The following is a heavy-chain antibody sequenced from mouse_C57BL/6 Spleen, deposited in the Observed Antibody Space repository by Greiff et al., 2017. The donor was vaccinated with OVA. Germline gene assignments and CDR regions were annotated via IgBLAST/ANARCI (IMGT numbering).Heavy chain of an antibody. CDR3: TPTLYGKHAMDY. CDR1: GFNIKDDY. CDR2: IDPENGDT. D-gene: IGHD6-1*01. V-gene: IGHV14-4*01. Sequence: EVQLQQSGAELVRPGASVKLSCTASGFNIKDDYMHWVKQRPGQGLEWIGWIDPENGDTEYASKFQGKATITADTSANTAYLQLSSLTSEDTAVYYCTPTLYGKHAMDYWGQGTSVTVSS. J-gene: IGHJ4*01.